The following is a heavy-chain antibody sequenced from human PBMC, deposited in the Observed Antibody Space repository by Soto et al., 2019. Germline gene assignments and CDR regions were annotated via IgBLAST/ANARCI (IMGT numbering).Heavy chain of an antibody. D-gene: IGHD6-19*01. CDR2: ISRSGDST. CDR3: AKTDKFNPQSSGWANRFDY. J-gene: IGHJ4*02. V-gene: IGHV3-23*01. CDR1: GFTFSSYA. Sequence: EVQLLESGGGLVQPGGSLRLSCAASGFTFSSYAMTWVRQAPGKGLGWVSTISRSGDSTYYRDSVKGRFTISRDNSKNTVYLQMNSLRAEDTAGYYCAKTDKFNPQSSGWANRFDYWGQGTLVTVSS.